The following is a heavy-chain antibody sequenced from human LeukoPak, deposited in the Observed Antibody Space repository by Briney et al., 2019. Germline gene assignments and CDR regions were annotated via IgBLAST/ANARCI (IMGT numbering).Heavy chain of an antibody. CDR2: VIPIMDIT. D-gene: IGHD6-13*01. J-gene: IGHJ4*01. CDR3: ARGSAAPGTGKLEY. CDR1: GGTFSSYA. V-gene: IGHV1-69*04. Sequence: SVKVSCKASGGTFSSYAITGVRQAPGQGLEWTGRVIPIMDITNYARRFQDRVTFIADKSTATVYMELSSLTSEDTAVYFCARGSAAPGTGKLEYWAHGTLVTVSS.